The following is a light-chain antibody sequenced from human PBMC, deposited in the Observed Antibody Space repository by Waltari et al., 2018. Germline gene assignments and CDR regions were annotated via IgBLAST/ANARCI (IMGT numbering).Light chain of an antibody. CDR3: QLRSNWPR. V-gene: IGKV3-11*01. J-gene: IGKJ1*01. CDR2: DAS. CDR1: QSVSSS. Sequence: EIVLTQSPATLSLFPWERATLSCRASQSVSSSLAWYQQKPGQAPRLLIYDASNRTTGIPARFSGSGSGTDFTLTISSLEPEDFAVYYCQLRSNWPRFGQGTKVEIK.